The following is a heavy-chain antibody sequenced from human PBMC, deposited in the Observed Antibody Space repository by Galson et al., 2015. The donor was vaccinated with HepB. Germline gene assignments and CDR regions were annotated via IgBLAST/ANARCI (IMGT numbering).Heavy chain of an antibody. CDR1: GYTFTGHY. D-gene: IGHD3-16*02. CDR2: INPNSGGT. V-gene: IGHV1-2*02. CDR3: ARALPDYVWGSYRYGGAFDI. Sequence: SVKVSCKASGYTFTGHYMHWVRQAPGQGLEWMGWINPNSGGTNYAQKFQGRVTMTRDTSISTAYMELSRLRSDDTAVYYCARALPDYVWGSYRYGGAFDIWGQGTMVTVSS. J-gene: IGHJ3*02.